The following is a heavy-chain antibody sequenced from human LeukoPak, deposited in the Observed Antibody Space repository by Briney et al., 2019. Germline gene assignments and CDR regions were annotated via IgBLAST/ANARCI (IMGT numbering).Heavy chain of an antibody. CDR3: ARSPVAGTTFDY. Sequence: ASVKVSCKASGGTFSRYAISWVRQAPGQGLEWMGRIIPILGIANYAQKFQGRVTITADKSTSTAYMELSSLRSEDTAVYYCARSPVAGTTFDYWGQGTLVTVSS. CDR1: GGTFSRYA. J-gene: IGHJ4*02. CDR2: IIPILGIA. D-gene: IGHD6-19*01. V-gene: IGHV1-69*04.